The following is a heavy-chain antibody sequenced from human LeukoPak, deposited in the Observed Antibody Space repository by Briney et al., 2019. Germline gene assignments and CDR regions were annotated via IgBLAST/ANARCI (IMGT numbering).Heavy chain of an antibody. Sequence: ASVKVSCKASGYTFTDYYMHWVRQAPGQGLEWVGWINPNSGGTNYAQKFKGRFTITGDTPTNPANMELTRLRSTNTAVYYWRRDIKGGELFDYWGQGTLVTVSS. V-gene: IGHV1-2*02. D-gene: IGHD1-26*01. CDR1: GYTFTDYY. CDR3: RRDIKGGELFDY. J-gene: IGHJ4*02. CDR2: INPNSGGT.